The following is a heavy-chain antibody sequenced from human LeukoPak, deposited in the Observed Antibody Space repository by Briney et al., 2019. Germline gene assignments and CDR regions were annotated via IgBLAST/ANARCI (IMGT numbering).Heavy chain of an antibody. CDR3: AKERTQTTSFDC. CDR2: ISGSGGST. CDR1: GFTFSTYP. J-gene: IGHJ4*02. Sequence: GGSLRLSCAASGFTFSTYPMNWVRQAPGKGLEWVSTISGSGGSTYYADSVKGRFTISRDNSKSTLYLQMNRLRADDTAIYYCAKERTQTTSFDCWGQGTLVTVSS. V-gene: IGHV3-23*01. D-gene: IGHD2/OR15-2a*01.